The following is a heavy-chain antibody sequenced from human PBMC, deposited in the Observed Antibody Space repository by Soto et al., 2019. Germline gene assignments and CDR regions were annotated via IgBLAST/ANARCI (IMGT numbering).Heavy chain of an antibody. J-gene: IGHJ5*02. CDR2: IYWDDDK. CDR3: AHSRVLRFLESYNWFDP. D-gene: IGHD3-3*01. Sequence: SGPTLVNPTQTLTLTCTFSGFSLSTSGVGVGWIRQPPGKALEWLALIYWDDDKRYSPSLKSRLTITKDTSKNQVVLTMTNMDPVDTATYYCAHSRVLRFLESYNWFDPWGQGTLVTVSS. V-gene: IGHV2-5*02. CDR1: GFSLSTSGVG.